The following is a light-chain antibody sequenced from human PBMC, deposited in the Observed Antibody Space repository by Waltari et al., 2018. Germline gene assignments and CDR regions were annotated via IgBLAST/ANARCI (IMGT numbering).Light chain of an antibody. V-gene: IGKV3-15*01. CDR1: QTTYTN. Sequence: DTVMTQSPATLSVSPGEGATLSCRASQTTYTNLAWYQQKPGQVPRLLIYGSSTRATGIPARFSGSGSGTEFTLTISSLQSEDFAVYYCQQYSRWPLTFGGGTKVEFK. J-gene: IGKJ4*01. CDR2: GSS. CDR3: QQYSRWPLT.